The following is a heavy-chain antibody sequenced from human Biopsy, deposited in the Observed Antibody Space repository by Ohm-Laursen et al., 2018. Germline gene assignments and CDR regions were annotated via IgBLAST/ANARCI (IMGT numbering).Heavy chain of an antibody. D-gene: IGHD3-10*01. Sequence: SLRLSCAASGFTFRDYYMTWIRQPPGKGLEWVSYITNSGGTVYYEDSVKGRFTVSRDNAKNSLYLQMDRLRAEDTAVYYCARPPWGHAYGYYNGMDVWGQGTTVTVSS. CDR3: ARPPWGHAYGYYNGMDV. V-gene: IGHV3-11*01. J-gene: IGHJ6*02. CDR2: ITNSGGTV. CDR1: GFTFRDYY.